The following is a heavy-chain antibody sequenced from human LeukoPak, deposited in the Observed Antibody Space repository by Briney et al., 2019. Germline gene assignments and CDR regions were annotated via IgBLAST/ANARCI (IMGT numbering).Heavy chain of an antibody. CDR1: GYTFTSYD. J-gene: IGHJ4*02. D-gene: IGHD3-3*01. Sequence: GASVKVSCKASGYTFTSYDINWVRQATGQGLEWMGWLNPNSGNTGYAQMFQGRVTITRNTSISTAYMELSSLRSEDTAVYYCARGTIPGVVIKDWGQGTLVTVSS. CDR3: ARGTIPGVVIKD. V-gene: IGHV1-8*03. CDR2: LNPNSGNT.